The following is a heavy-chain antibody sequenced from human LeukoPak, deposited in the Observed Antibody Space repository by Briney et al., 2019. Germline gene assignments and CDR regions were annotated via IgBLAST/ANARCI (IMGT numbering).Heavy chain of an antibody. CDR3: ARTELRYFDWLSLKSPFDY. Sequence: SVKVSCKASGGTFSSYAISWVRQAPGQGLEWMGVFIPIFATANYAQKFQGRVTITADESTSTAYMELSNLRSEDTTVYYCARTELRYFDWLSLKSPFDYWGQGTLVTVSS. D-gene: IGHD3-9*01. V-gene: IGHV1-69*13. CDR1: GGTFSSYA. CDR2: FIPIFATA. J-gene: IGHJ4*02.